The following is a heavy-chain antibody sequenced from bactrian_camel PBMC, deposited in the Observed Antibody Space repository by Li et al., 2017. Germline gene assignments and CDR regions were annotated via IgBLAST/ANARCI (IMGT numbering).Heavy chain of an antibody. CDR3: VYRDWVPKC. V-gene: IGHV3S1*01. CDR2: VNPGGVT. Sequence: HVQLVESGGDLVQPGESLRLSCLASGFTFSIYGMNWVRQAPGKGLEWVSGVNPGGVTYYADSVKGRFTVSRDNAKNTLYLQLNSLKTEDTAIYYCVYRDWVPKCWGQGTQVTVS. D-gene: IGHD1*01. CDR1: GFTFSIYG. J-gene: IGHJ4*01.